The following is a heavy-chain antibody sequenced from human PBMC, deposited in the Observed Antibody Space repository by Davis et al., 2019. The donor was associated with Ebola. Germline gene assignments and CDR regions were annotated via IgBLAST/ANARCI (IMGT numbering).Heavy chain of an antibody. V-gene: IGHV3-30*04. CDR3: AKGGYSNYRDAFDI. Sequence: PGGSLRLSCAASEFTFSSYAMHWVRQAPGKGLEWVAVISYDGSNKYYADSVKGRFTISRDNSKNTLYLQMNSLRAEDTAVYYCAKGGYSNYRDAFDIWGQGTMVTVSS. CDR2: ISYDGSNK. CDR1: EFTFSSYA. J-gene: IGHJ3*02. D-gene: IGHD4-11*01.